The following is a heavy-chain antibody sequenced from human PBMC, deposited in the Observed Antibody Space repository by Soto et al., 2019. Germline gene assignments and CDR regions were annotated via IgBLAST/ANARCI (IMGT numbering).Heavy chain of an antibody. CDR1: GYTFTTYG. D-gene: IGHD1-1*01. CDR2: ISPYNGTT. V-gene: IGHV1-18*04. Sequence: QVQLMQSGGEVRKPGASVKVSCKASGYTFTTYGISWVRQAPGQGLEWMGWISPYNGTTKYAEKFQGEMTMTTDTATSTAYMDLRSLRSDDTAVYYCARDGERDTGLNFYYYLHGMDAWGQGTRVTVSS. J-gene: IGHJ6*02. CDR3: ARDGERDTGLNFYYYLHGMDA.